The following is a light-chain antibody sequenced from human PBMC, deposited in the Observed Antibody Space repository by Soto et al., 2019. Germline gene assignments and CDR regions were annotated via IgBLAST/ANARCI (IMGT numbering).Light chain of an antibody. V-gene: IGKV1-39*01. CDR2: TAS. Sequence: DIQMTQSPSTLSASVGDRVTITCRASQRISSHLNWYQQKPGKAPNLLMYTASNLQSGVPSRFSGSGSGTDFTLTISSLQPEDFATYYCQQSYSTPISFGQGTRLEIK. J-gene: IGKJ5*01. CDR3: QQSYSTPIS. CDR1: QRISSH.